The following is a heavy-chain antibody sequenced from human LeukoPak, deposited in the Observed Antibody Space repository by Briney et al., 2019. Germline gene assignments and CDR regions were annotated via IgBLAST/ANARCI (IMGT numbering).Heavy chain of an antibody. J-gene: IGHJ4*02. D-gene: IGHD5-24*01. CDR1: GYTFTDYY. V-gene: IGHV1-2*02. CDR3: ARDPVDGYSHFDF. CDR2: INPKSGGT. Sequence: ASVKVSCKASGYTFTDYYMHWVRQAPGQGLEWMGWINPKSGGTNYAQKFQGRVTMTRDTSISTAYMELSRLRSDDTAVFYCARDPVDGYSHFDFWGQGTLVTVSS.